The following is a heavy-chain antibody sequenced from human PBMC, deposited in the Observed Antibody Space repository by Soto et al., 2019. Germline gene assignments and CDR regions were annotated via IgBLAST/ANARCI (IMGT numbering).Heavy chain of an antibody. D-gene: IGHD1-26*01. Sequence: GASVKVACKVSGYTLTGLSMHWVRQAPGKGLEWMGGFDPEDGETIYAQKFQGRVTMTEDTSTDTAYMELSSLRSEDTAVYYCATDHSGSYTHFDYWGQGTLVTVSS. V-gene: IGHV1-24*01. CDR2: FDPEDGET. CDR3: ATDHSGSYTHFDY. J-gene: IGHJ4*02. CDR1: GYTLTGLS.